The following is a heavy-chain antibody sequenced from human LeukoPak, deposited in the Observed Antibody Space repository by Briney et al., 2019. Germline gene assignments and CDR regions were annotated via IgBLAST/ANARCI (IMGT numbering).Heavy chain of an antibody. CDR2: INHSGST. Sequence: SETLSLTCAVYGGSFSGYYWSWIRQPPGKGLEWIGEINHSGSTNYSPSLKSRVTILVDTSKNHFSLKLSSVTAADTAVYYCARRSLGQHRYSDYWGQGTLVTVSS. V-gene: IGHV4-34*01. J-gene: IGHJ4*02. CDR1: GGSFSGYY. CDR3: ARRSLGQHRYSDY. D-gene: IGHD3-16*01.